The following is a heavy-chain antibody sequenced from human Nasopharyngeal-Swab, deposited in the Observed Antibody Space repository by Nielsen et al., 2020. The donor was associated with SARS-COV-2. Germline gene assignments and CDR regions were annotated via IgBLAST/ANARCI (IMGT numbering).Heavy chain of an antibody. CDR1: GFTFTDYW. Sequence: GESLNISCTVPGFTFTDYWMHWLRQSPGKGPVWLSRIDNDGSSTTYADSVRGRFTISRDNARNTLFLQLHSLRAEDTAVYYCARESYSWSWYGPDYWGQGTQVTVSS. D-gene: IGHD1-26*01. CDR3: ARESYSWSWYGPDY. V-gene: IGHV3-74*03. CDR2: IDNDGSST. J-gene: IGHJ4*02.